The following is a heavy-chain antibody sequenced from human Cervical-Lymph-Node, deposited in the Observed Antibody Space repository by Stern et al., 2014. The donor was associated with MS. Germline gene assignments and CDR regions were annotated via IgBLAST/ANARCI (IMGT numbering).Heavy chain of an antibody. Sequence: QVQLVQSGAEVKKPGSSVKVSCKASGGTFNTNVISWVRQAPGQGLEWMGGIIPIFGTALYAQKFRGRVTIPANESTRAVYMELSSLRSEDTAVYYCARAAYSTSSYNYWGQGTLVIVSS. CDR3: ARAAYSTSSYNY. CDR1: GGTFNTNV. CDR2: IIPIFGTA. V-gene: IGHV1-69*01. J-gene: IGHJ4*02. D-gene: IGHD6-6*01.